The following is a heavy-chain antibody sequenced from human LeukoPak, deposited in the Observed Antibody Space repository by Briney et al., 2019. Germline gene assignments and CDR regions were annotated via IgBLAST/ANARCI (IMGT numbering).Heavy chain of an antibody. CDR3: AKMTTVTTFDYYYYMDV. V-gene: IGHV1-2*02. CDR2: INPNSGGT. CDR1: GYTFTGYY. J-gene: IGHJ6*03. D-gene: IGHD4-17*01. Sequence: ASVKVSCKASGYTFTGYYMHWVRQAPGQGLEWMGWINPNSGGTNYARKFQGRVTMTRDTSISTAYMELSRLRSDDTAVYYCAKMTTVTTFDYYYYMDVWGKGTTVTVSS.